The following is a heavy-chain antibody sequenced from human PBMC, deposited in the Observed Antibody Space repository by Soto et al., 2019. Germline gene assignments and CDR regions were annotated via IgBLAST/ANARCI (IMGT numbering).Heavy chain of an antibody. CDR2: IYWDDDK. Sequence: SGPTLVNPTQTLTLTCTFSGFSLSTSGVGVGWIRQPPGKALEWLALIYWDDDKRYSPSLKSRLTITKDTSKNQVVLTMTNMDPVDTATYYCAHSRAAAPLYYYYYYGMDVWGQGTTVTVSS. J-gene: IGHJ6*02. D-gene: IGHD6-13*01. CDR1: GFSLSTSGVG. V-gene: IGHV2-5*02. CDR3: AHSRAAAPLYYYYYYGMDV.